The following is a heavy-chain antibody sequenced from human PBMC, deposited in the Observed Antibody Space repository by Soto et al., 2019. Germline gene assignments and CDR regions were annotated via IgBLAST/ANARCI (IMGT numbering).Heavy chain of an antibody. Sequence: ASVKVSCKASGGTFSSYAISWVRQAPGQGLEWMGGIIPIFGTANYAQKFQGRVTITADKSTSTDYMELSSLRSEDTAVYYCARGDGTYYDFGSGYHQVDYYGMDVWGQETTVTVSS. CDR3: ARGDGTYYDFGSGYHQVDYYGMDV. V-gene: IGHV1-69*06. D-gene: IGHD3-3*01. J-gene: IGHJ6*02. CDR2: IIPIFGTA. CDR1: GGTFSSYA.